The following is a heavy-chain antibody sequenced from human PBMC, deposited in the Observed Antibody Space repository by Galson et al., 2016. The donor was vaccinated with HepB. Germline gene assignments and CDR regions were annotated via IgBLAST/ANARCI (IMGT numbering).Heavy chain of an antibody. D-gene: IGHD1-1*01. CDR1: GGTFNSYA. Sequence: SVKVSCKASGGTFNSYAINWVRQAPGQGLEWMGGIIPIFGTANYAQKFQDRLTITADKSTSTAYMELSSLRSEDTAVYYCATYTMGLLGLERRETYYFDYWGQGSLVTVSS. CDR2: IIPIFGTA. CDR3: ATYTMGLLGLERRETYYFDY. J-gene: IGHJ4*02. V-gene: IGHV1-69*06.